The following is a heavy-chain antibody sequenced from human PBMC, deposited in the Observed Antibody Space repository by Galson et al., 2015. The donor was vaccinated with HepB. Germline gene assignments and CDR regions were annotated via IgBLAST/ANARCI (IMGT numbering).Heavy chain of an antibody. CDR3: ARVEAHYYGSGSYYHDRNYYYYGMDV. CDR2: INSDGSST. D-gene: IGHD3-10*01. V-gene: IGHV3-74*01. Sequence: SLRLSFAASGFTFSSYWMHWVRQAPGKGLVWVSRINSDGSSTSYADSVKGRFTISRDNAKNTLYLQMNSLRAEDTAVYYCARVEAHYYGSGSYYHDRNYYYYGMDVWGQGTTVTVSS. J-gene: IGHJ6*02. CDR1: GFTFSSYW.